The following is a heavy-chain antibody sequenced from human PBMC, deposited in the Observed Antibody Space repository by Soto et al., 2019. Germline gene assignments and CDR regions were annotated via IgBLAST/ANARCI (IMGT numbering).Heavy chain of an antibody. V-gene: IGHV3-7*01. CDR2: INEDGSET. CDR1: GFTFSSYW. J-gene: IGHJ5*02. CDR3: ARDLARLRYLGQTNWFDP. Sequence: EVQVVESGGDLVQPGGSLRVSCAASGFTFSSYWMSWVRQAPGKGLEWVACINEDGSETYYVDSLRGRFTISRDNAKNSLYLQMNSLRIEARGLYFCARDLARLRYLGQTNWFDPWCQGTLVTVSS. D-gene: IGHD3-16*01.